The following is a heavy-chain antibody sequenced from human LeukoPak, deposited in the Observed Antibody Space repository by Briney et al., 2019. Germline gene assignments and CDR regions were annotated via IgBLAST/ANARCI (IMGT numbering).Heavy chain of an antibody. Sequence: GGSLRLSCAASGFTFSGYWKHWVRQAPGKGLAWVSVIRSDGSITTYADSVKGRFTISRDNSQNTLYLQMNSLRAEDTAVYYCATLLSGAATGTAYFLLWGRGTLVTVSS. V-gene: IGHV3-74*01. CDR3: ATLLSGAATGTAYFLL. J-gene: IGHJ1*01. CDR1: GFTFSGYW. CDR2: IRSDGSIT. D-gene: IGHD6-13*01.